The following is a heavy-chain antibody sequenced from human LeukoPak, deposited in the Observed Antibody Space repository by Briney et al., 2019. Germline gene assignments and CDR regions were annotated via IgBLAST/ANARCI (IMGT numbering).Heavy chain of an antibody. CDR1: GFTFSSFE. CDR2: ISSGGSST. D-gene: IGHD1-14*01. CDR3: AKDRSVKVFTTYFDY. J-gene: IGHJ4*02. Sequence: GGSLRLSCVTSGFTFSSFEMSWVRQAPGKGLEWISYISSGGSSTYYADSVKGRFTISRDNSKNTLYLQMNSLRAEDTAVYYCAKDRSVKVFTTYFDYWGQGTLVTVSS. V-gene: IGHV3-48*03.